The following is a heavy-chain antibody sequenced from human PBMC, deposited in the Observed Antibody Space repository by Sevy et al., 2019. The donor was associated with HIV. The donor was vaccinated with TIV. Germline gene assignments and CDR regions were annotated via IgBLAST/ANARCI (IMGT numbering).Heavy chain of an antibody. J-gene: IGHJ5*02. CDR3: ARGYYNVLTPWSCLDA. V-gene: IGHV4-61*01. D-gene: IGHD3-9*01. CDR1: GGSVSSGNYY. Sequence: SETLSLTCTVSGGSVSSGNYYWIWIRQSPGKGLEWIGYIFYTGNTNYNPSLKSRVTISIDTSKSQFSLKLNSVTAADTAVYYCARGYYNVLTPWSCLDAWGQGTLVTVSS. CDR2: IFYTGNT.